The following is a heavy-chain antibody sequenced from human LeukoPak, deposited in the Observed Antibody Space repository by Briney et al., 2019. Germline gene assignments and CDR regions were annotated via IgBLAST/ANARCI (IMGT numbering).Heavy chain of an antibody. D-gene: IGHD3-10*01. CDR1: GYTFTSYG. CDR3: VIGGTSGSLLFYY. V-gene: IGHV1-3*02. J-gene: IGHJ4*02. CDR2: TNPADGDT. Sequence: ASVKVSCKTFGYTFTSYGINWVRQAPGQRLEWMGWTNPADGDTLSSQDFQGRVTFTSNTSASTTYMELSSLRSEDMALYYCVIGGTSGSLLFYYWGQGTPVTGSS.